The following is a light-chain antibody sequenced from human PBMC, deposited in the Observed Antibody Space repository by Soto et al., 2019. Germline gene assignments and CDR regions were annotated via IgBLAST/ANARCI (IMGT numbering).Light chain of an antibody. CDR2: GAS. CDR1: QSISDT. V-gene: IGKV3-15*01. Sequence: EMVMTQSPATLSVSPGGRVTLSCRASQSISDTIAWYQQKPGQAPRLLIYGASARATGFPARFSGSGSGTDFTLTISSLQSEDFAVYYCQQYNNWPWTFGQGTKGDIK. J-gene: IGKJ1*01. CDR3: QQYNNWPWT.